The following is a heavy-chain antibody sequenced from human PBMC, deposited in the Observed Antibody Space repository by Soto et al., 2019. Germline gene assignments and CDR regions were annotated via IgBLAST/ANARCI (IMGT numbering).Heavy chain of an antibody. Sequence: QVQLQESGPGLVKPSETLSLTCTVSGGSISSYYWSWIRQPPGKGLEWIGNIYYNGNTNYNPSLKSRVTISVDTSKNQFSLKLSSVTATDTAVYYCARSVVVVASYYFDSWGQGTLVTVSS. D-gene: IGHD2-15*01. CDR3: ARSVVVVASYYFDS. CDR1: GGSISSYY. V-gene: IGHV4-59*08. CDR2: IYYNGNT. J-gene: IGHJ4*02.